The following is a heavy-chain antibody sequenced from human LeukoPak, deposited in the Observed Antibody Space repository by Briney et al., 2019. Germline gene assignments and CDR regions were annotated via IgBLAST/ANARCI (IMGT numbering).Heavy chain of an antibody. CDR3: AREDYYDSSGYGY. J-gene: IGHJ4*02. CDR2: INPNSGGT. V-gene: IGHV1-2*02. CDR1: GYTFTGYY. Sequence: ASVKVSCKASGYTFTGYYMHWVRQAPGQGLEWMGWINPNSGGTNYAQKFQGRVTVTRDTSISTAYMELSRLRSDDTAVYYCAREDYYDSSGYGYWGQGTLVTVSS. D-gene: IGHD3-22*01.